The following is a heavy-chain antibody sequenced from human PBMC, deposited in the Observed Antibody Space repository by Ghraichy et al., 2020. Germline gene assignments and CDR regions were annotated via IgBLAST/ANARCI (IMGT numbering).Heavy chain of an antibody. J-gene: IGHJ3*02. CDR1: VGSFSGYY. V-gene: IGHV4-34*01. CDR3: ARRFEQWLARRHDAFDI. D-gene: IGHD6-19*01. Sequence: SETLSLTCAVYVGSFSGYYWSWIRQPPGKGLEWIAEIHHSGSTNYNPSLKSRVTISVDTSKNQFSLKLTSVTAADTAVYYCARRFEQWLARRHDAFDIWDQGTLVTVSS. CDR2: IHHSGST.